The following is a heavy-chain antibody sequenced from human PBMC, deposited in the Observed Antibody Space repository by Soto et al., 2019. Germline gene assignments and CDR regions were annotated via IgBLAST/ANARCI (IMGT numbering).Heavy chain of an antibody. V-gene: IGHV4-4*07. D-gene: IGHD1-1*01. CDR1: GASISGFY. CDR2: IYATGTT. J-gene: IGHJ5*02. Sequence: SETLSLTCTVSGASISGFYWSWIRKSAGKGLEWIGRIYATGTTGYNPSLKSRAMMSVDTSKKQFSLKLRSVTAADTAVYYCVRDGTKTLRDWFDPWGQGISVTVSS. CDR3: VRDGTKTLRDWFDP.